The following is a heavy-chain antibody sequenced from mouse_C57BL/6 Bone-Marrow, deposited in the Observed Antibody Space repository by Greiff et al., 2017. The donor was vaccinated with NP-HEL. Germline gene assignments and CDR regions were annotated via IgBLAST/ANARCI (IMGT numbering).Heavy chain of an antibody. V-gene: IGHV1-22*01. CDR2: INPNNGGT. Sequence: EVQRVESGPELVKPGASVKMSCKASGYTFTDYNMHWVKQSHGKSLEWIGYINPNNGGTSYNQKFKGKATLTVNKSSSTAYMELRSLTSEDSAVYYCARRVLRYYYAMDYWGQGTSVTVSS. CDR1: GYTFTDYN. J-gene: IGHJ4*01. D-gene: IGHD1-1*01. CDR3: ARRVLRYYYAMDY.